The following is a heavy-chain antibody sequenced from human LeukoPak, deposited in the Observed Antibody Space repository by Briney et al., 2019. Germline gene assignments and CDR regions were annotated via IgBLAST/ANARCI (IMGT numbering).Heavy chain of an antibody. V-gene: IGHV6-1*01. CDR1: GDSVSNNNAA. CDR3: ARGRYSLDV. CDR2: TYYRSKWYH. J-gene: IGHJ6*02. Sequence: SQTLSPTCVISGDSVSNNNAAWTWIRQSPSRGLEWLGRTYYRSKWYHDYALSVRGRIIINPDTSKNHFSLQLKSVTPEDTATYYCARGRYSLDVWGQGTTVTVSS.